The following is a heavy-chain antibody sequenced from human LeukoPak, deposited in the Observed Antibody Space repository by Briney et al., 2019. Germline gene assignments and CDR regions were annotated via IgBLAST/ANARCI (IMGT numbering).Heavy chain of an antibody. J-gene: IGHJ4*02. CDR2: INPNSGDT. CDR3: AREDSEGSQFDY. V-gene: IGHV1-2*02. CDR1: GYTFTGYY. D-gene: IGHD3/OR15-3a*01. Sequence: GASVKVSCKASGYTFTGYYMHWVRQAPGQGLEWMGWINPNSGDTNYAQEFQGRVTLTRDTSISTAYMELSRLRSDDTAVYYCAREDSEGSQFDYWGQGTLVTVSS.